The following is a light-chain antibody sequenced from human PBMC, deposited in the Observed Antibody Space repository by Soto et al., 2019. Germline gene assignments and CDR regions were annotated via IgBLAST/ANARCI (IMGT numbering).Light chain of an antibody. CDR2: GAS. J-gene: IGKJ3*01. Sequence: IPLTQSPSSLSASVGDRVTITCRASQGISSFLAWYQQKPGKAPKLLIYGASTLQSGVPSRFSGSGSGTDFTLIIGSLQPEDFATYYCQQLNSFPIPFGPGTKVDIK. CDR3: QQLNSFPIP. CDR1: QGISSF. V-gene: IGKV1-9*01.